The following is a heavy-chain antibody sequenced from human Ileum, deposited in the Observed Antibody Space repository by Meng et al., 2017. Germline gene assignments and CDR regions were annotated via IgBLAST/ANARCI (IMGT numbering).Heavy chain of an antibody. CDR2: IHHSGST. Sequence: RQGSGQGLAKPSGPLSLPWAVSGGSISTSDWRSWVRQPPGKGLEWIGEIHHSGSTNYNPSLKSRVTISVDKSKNQFSLKLNSVTAADTAVYYCAREWSGSYRHFDYWGQGTLVTVSS. V-gene: IGHV4-4*02. D-gene: IGHD1-26*01. J-gene: IGHJ4*02. CDR3: AREWSGSYRHFDY. CDR1: GGSISTSDW.